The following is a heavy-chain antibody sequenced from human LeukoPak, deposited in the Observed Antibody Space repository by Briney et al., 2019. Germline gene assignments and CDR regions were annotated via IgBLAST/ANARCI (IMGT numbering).Heavy chain of an antibody. J-gene: IGHJ4*02. CDR3: ARDRVITFGGVIDPFDY. D-gene: IGHD3-16*02. V-gene: IGHV3-21*01. CDR2: ISSSSSYI. Sequence: GGSLRLSCAASGFTFSSYSMDWVRQAPGKGLEWVSSISSSSSYIYYADSVKGRFTISRDNAKNSLYLQMNSLRAEDTAVYYCARDRVITFGGVIDPFDYWGQGTLVTVSS. CDR1: GFTFSSYS.